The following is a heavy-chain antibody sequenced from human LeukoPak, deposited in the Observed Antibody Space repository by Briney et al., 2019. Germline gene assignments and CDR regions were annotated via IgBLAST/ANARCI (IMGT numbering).Heavy chain of an antibody. J-gene: IGHJ4*02. Sequence: SETLSLTCTVSGGSLSSYYWSWIRQPPGKGLEWIGCFYYSGNTNSNPSLKSRVTISVDTSKNQFSLKLMSVTAADTAVYYCATVRPENSGSYYWDYWGQGTLVTVSS. D-gene: IGHD1-26*01. V-gene: IGHV4-59*08. CDR3: ATVRPENSGSYYWDY. CDR2: FYYSGNT. CDR1: GGSLSSYY.